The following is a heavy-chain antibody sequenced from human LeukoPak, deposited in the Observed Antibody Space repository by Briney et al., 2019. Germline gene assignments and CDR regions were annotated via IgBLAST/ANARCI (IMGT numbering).Heavy chain of an antibody. J-gene: IGHJ4*02. Sequence: GSLRLSCAASGFTFSSYWMSWVRQAPGKGLEWVSVIYSGGSTYYADSVKGRFIISRDNSKNTLYLQMNSLRAEDTAVYYCAREVPATAMYFDYWGQGTLVTVSS. CDR2: IYSGGST. CDR3: AREVPATAMYFDY. V-gene: IGHV3-53*01. D-gene: IGHD2-2*01. CDR1: GFTFSSYW.